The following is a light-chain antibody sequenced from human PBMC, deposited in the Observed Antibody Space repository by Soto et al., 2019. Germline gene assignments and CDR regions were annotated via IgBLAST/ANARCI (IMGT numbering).Light chain of an antibody. J-gene: IGKJ4*01. CDR1: QRVYST. Sequence: EILMTQAPATLSVSPGERATLSCRASQRVYSTLAWYQQKPGQAPSLLIYHSSTRATGIPARFSGSGSGTEFTLTISSLQSEDFAVYYCQQYNKWPLTFGGGTKREIK. CDR3: QQYNKWPLT. V-gene: IGKV3-15*01. CDR2: HSS.